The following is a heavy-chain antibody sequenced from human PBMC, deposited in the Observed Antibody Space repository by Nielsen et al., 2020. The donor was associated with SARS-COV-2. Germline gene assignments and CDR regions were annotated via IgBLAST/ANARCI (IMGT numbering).Heavy chain of an antibody. CDR2: IKAKTDGETT. CDR1: GFTFSAYA. J-gene: IGHJ6*02. CDR3: STGGVAAVGTYYYYYGMDV. D-gene: IGHD6-13*01. V-gene: IGHV3-15*01. Sequence: GGSRRLSCAASGFTFSAYAMTWVRQAPGKGLEWVGRIKAKTDGETTVYAAPVQGRFTISRDDSEMTLYLQMDSLEIEDTGVYYCSTGGVAAVGTYYYYYGMDVWGQETTVAVSS.